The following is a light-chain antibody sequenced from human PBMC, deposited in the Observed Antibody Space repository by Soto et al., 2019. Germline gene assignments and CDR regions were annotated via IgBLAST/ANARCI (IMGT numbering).Light chain of an antibody. CDR1: TGAVTTGYY. CDR3: LLYYGGAQV. Sequence: QAVVTQEPSLTVSPGGTVTLTCASSTGAVTTGYYANWFQQKPGQAPRALIYSTNNKYSWTPARFSGSLLGGQAALTLSGVQPEDEAEYYCLLYYGGAQVFGGGTQLTVL. V-gene: IGLV7-43*01. J-gene: IGLJ7*01. CDR2: STN.